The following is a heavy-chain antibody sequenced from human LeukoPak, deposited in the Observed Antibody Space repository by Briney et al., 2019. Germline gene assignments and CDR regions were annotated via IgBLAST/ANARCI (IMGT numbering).Heavy chain of an antibody. CDR3: ATSRDRIAAAGRDEFDY. CDR2: INPNSGGT. D-gene: IGHD6-13*01. CDR1: GYTFTGYY. Sequence: VASVTVSCMASGYTFTGYYMHWVRQAPGQGLEWMGRINPNSGGTNYAQKFQGRVTMTRDTSISTAYMELSRLSSDDTAVYYCATSRDRIAAAGRDEFDYWGQGTLVTVSS. V-gene: IGHV1-2*06. J-gene: IGHJ4*02.